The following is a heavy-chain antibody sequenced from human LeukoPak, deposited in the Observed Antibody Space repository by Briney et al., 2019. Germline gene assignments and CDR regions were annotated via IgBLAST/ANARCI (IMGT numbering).Heavy chain of an antibody. CDR3: ARERYCSSTSCYIGRAFDI. J-gene: IGHJ3*02. V-gene: IGHV4-4*07. Sequence: SETLSLTCTVSGGSISSYYWSWIRQPPGKGLEWIGRIYTSGSTNYNPSLKSRVTMSVDTSKNQFSLKLSSVTAADTAVYYCARERYCSSTSCYIGRAFDIWGQGTMVTVSS. D-gene: IGHD2-2*02. CDR1: GGSISSYY. CDR2: IYTSGST.